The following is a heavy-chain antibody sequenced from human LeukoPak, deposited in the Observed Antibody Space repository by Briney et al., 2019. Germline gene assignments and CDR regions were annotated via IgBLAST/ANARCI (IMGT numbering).Heavy chain of an antibody. J-gene: IGHJ4*02. CDR2: IWYDGGNK. Sequence: GGSLRLSCAASGFTFSSYGMHWVRQAPGKGLEWVAVIWYDGGNKYYADSVKGRFTISRDNSKNTLYLQMNSLRAEDTAVYYCARDLRGYYFDYRGQGTLVTVSS. V-gene: IGHV3-33*01. CDR1: GFTFSSYG. CDR3: ARDLRGYYFDY.